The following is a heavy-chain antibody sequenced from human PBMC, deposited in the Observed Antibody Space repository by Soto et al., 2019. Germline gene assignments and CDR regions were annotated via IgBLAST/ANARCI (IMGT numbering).Heavy chain of an antibody. CDR3: ARGGGVGVAGSAAFDM. D-gene: IGHD3-3*01. CDR2: INPATGAA. CDR1: GYPVTAYY. V-gene: IGHV1-2*02. J-gene: IGHJ3*02. Sequence: QLHLVQSGAVVKKPGASVTVSCSASGYPVTAYYMHWVRQAPGRGLEWMGGINPATGAAKYTQTCQGRVTMTRATATRTVFMELSGVTSEDTAVFYCARGGGVGVAGSAAFDMWGQGTVVTVSS.